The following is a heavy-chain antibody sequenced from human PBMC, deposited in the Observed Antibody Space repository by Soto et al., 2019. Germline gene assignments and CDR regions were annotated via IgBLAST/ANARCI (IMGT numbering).Heavy chain of an antibody. J-gene: IGHJ4*02. Sequence: ASVQVSCKASVYTFTSYYMHWVRQAPGQGLEWMGIINPSGGSTSYAQKFQGRVTMTRDTSTSTVYMELSSLRSEDTAVYYCAISDCSSTSCSPTLDYWGQGTLVTVSS. CDR3: AISDCSSTSCSPTLDY. D-gene: IGHD2-2*01. CDR2: INPSGGST. V-gene: IGHV1-46*03. CDR1: VYTFTSYY.